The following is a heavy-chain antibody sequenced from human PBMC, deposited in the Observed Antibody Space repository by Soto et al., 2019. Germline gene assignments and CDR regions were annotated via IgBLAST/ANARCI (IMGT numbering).Heavy chain of an antibody. CDR3: AKSYSNYVWGLIDY. D-gene: IGHD4-4*01. J-gene: IGHJ4*02. CDR2: IVGSGGSV. CDR1: XXIFSSYV. V-gene: IGHV3-23*01. Sequence: EVQLLESGGGLVQPGGXLRLSCAASXXIFSSYVMNWVRQAPGKGLEWVASIVGSGGSVYYADSVRGRFTISRDNSKNTLYLQMSSLRAEDTAVYYWAKSYSNYVWGLIDYWGQGTLVTVSS.